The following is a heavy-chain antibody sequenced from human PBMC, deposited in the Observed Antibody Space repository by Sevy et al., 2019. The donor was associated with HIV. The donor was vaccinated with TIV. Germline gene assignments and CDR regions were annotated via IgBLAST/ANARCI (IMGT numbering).Heavy chain of an antibody. CDR2: LRSGGYT. CDR1: GASISNITHY. CDR3: VGPALTYDSDWWYFDH. D-gene: IGHD6-19*01. V-gene: IGHV4-39*01. Sequence: SETLSLTCTVSGASISNITHYWGWIRQPPGKGLEWIASLRSGGYTFYNPSLRSRVTISADTSRSQFSLKLSSVTAADTAIYYCVGPALTYDSDWWYFDHWGQGTVVTVSS. J-gene: IGHJ4*02.